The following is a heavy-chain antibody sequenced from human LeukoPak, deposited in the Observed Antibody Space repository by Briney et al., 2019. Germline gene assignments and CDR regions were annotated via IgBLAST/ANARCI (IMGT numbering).Heavy chain of an antibody. CDR3: AKPWTYYDILTGYYPH. Sequence: GGSLRLSCTASGFMFASYGMSWVRQAPGKGLEWVSYISSSGSTIYYADSVKGRFTISRDNAKNSLYLQMNSLRAEDTAVYYCAKPWTYYDILTGYYPHWGQGTLVTVSS. J-gene: IGHJ4*02. D-gene: IGHD3-9*01. V-gene: IGHV3-48*04. CDR1: GFMFASYG. CDR2: ISSSGSTI.